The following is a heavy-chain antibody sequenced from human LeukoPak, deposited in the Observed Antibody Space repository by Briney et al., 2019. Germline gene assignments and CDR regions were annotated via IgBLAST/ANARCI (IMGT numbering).Heavy chain of an antibody. D-gene: IGHD2-21*02. CDR1: GFTFSSYA. J-gene: IGHJ3*02. Sequence: GGSLRLSCAASGFTFSSYAMHWVRQAPGKGLEWVAVIPYDGSNKYYADSVKGRFTISRDNSKNTLYLQMNSLRAEDTAVYYCATGAVVVTASDAFDIWGQGTMVTVSS. CDR2: IPYDGSNK. CDR3: ATGAVVVTASDAFDI. V-gene: IGHV3-30-3*01.